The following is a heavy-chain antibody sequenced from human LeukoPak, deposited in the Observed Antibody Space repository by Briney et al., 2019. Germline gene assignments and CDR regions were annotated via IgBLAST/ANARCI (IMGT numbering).Heavy chain of an antibody. CDR1: GGSFSGYY. D-gene: IGHD3-22*01. J-gene: IGHJ4*02. Sequence: SETLSLTCAVYGGSFSGYYWSWIRQPPGKGLEWIGEINHSGSTNYNPSLKSRVTISVATSNNQFSLKLSPVTAADTAVYYCARGRYYDSSGYFWFDYWGQGTLVTVSS. CDR3: ARGRYYDSSGYFWFDY. CDR2: INHSGST. V-gene: IGHV4-34*01.